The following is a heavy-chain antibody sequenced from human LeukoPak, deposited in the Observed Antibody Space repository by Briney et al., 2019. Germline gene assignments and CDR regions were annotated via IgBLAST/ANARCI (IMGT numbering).Heavy chain of an antibody. Sequence: PGGSLRLSCAASGFTVSSNYMSWVRQAPGKGLEWVSVMYSGGKTYYADSVKGRFTISRDNSKNTLHLQMNSLRAEDTAVYYCAKDYEWELPVYFDYWGQGTLVTVSS. J-gene: IGHJ4*02. D-gene: IGHD1-26*01. CDR3: AKDYEWELPVYFDY. V-gene: IGHV3-53*01. CDR1: GFTVSSNY. CDR2: MYSGGKT.